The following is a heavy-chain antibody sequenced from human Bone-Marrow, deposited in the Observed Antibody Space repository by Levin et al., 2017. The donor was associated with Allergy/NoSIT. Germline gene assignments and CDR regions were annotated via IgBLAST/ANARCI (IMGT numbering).Heavy chain of an antibody. D-gene: IGHD5-24*01. CDR1: GFTFSNCP. Sequence: GGSLRLSCAASGFTFSNCPMSWVRQAPGKGLEWVSLISGSGSSTYYADSVKGRFTISRDNSKNTLYLQVDGLRAEATAVYYCAKDGRDGYNYQTFYYYYGMDVWGQGTTVTVSS. V-gene: IGHV3-23*01. CDR2: ISGSGSST. J-gene: IGHJ6*02. CDR3: AKDGRDGYNYQTFYYYYGMDV.